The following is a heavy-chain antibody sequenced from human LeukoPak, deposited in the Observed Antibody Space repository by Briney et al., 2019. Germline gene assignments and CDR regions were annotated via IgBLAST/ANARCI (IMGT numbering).Heavy chain of an antibody. Sequence: ASVKVSCKASGYTFSSYGISWVRHAPGQGLEWMGWIATYNSKTKYAEKVQGRVTMTTDTSTTTAYMELRTLRSDDTAVYYCARDMVGLAADGNWFDPWGQGTLVTVSS. CDR1: GYTFSSYG. CDR3: ARDMVGLAADGNWFDP. CDR2: IATYNSKT. J-gene: IGHJ5*02. D-gene: IGHD6-13*01. V-gene: IGHV1-18*01.